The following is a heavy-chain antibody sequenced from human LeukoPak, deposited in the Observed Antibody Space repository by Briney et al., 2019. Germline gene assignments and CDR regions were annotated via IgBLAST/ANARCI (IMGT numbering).Heavy chain of an antibody. Sequence: SLRLSCAASGFTFDDYAKHWVRQAPGKGLEWVSSISWNSGSIGYADSVKGRFTISRDNAKNSLYLQMNSLRAEDMALYYCARGYYYDSSGYYAYFDYWGQGTLVTVSS. CDR2: ISWNSGSI. D-gene: IGHD3-22*01. J-gene: IGHJ4*02. CDR1: GFTFDDYA. CDR3: ARGYYYDSSGYYAYFDY. V-gene: IGHV3-9*03.